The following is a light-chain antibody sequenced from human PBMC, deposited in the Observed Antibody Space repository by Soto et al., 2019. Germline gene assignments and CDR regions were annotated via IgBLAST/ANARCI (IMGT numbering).Light chain of an antibody. CDR2: DAS. Sequence: IPLPQYQATLSLSPGAMATLSCRASQSVSSYLAWYQQKPGQAPRLLIYDASNRDTGIPARVSGSGSGTEVTLTISSLQSEDFAVYYCQQSNNWPRTFGQGTKVDIK. CDR1: QSVSSY. J-gene: IGKJ1*01. V-gene: IGKV3-11*01. CDR3: QQSNNWPRT.